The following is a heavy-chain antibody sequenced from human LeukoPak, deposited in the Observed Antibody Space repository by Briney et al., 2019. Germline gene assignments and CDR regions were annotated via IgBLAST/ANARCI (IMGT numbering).Heavy chain of an antibody. Sequence: PGRSLRLSCAVSGFTFSNYGMHWVRQAPGKGLEWVAIISYDGSNKYYADSVKGRFTISRDNSKNTLYLQMNSLRAEDTAVYYCAKDGYGDHTVDYWGQGTLVTVSS. CDR2: ISYDGSNK. V-gene: IGHV3-30*18. D-gene: IGHD4-17*01. CDR1: GFTFSNYG. CDR3: AKDGYGDHTVDY. J-gene: IGHJ4*02.